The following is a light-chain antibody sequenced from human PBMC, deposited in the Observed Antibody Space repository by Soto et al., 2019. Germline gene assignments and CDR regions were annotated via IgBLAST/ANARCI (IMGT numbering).Light chain of an antibody. V-gene: IGKV1-5*01. CDR3: QKYNSFWT. J-gene: IGKJ1*01. Sequence: DIQMTQSPSTLSASVGDRVTISCRASQTISNWLAWYQHKPGKAPKLLIYDACSLESGVPSSFSGSGSGTEFTLTISSLQPEDFATYYCQKYNSFWTFGQGTKVDIK. CDR2: DAC. CDR1: QTISNW.